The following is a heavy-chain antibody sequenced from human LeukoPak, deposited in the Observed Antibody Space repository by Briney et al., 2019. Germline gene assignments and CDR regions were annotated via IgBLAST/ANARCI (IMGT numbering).Heavy chain of an antibody. J-gene: IGHJ3*02. Sequence: GSLRLSCADSGFTFSDNYMSWIRQAPGKGLEWVSYISSSGHTISYADSVKGRFTISRDNAKNTLYLQMNSLRAEDTAVYYCARRGLVPAFDIWGQGTMVSVTS. CDR2: ISSSGHTI. D-gene: IGHD3-10*02. CDR3: ARRGLVPAFDI. CDR1: GFTFSDNY. V-gene: IGHV3-11*04.